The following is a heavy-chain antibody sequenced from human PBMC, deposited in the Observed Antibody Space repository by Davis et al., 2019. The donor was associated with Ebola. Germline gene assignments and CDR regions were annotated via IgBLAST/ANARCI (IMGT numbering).Heavy chain of an antibody. V-gene: IGHV3-49*04. J-gene: IGHJ4*02. CDR1: GFTFGDYA. Sequence: GESLKISCSYPGFTFGDYALTWVRQAPGKGLEWVGFIRAKAYGGTTDYAASVKGKFTISRDESKKIAYLQMNSLKTEETAVYYCTTDPVVDVNYWGKGTLVTVYS. CDR3: TTDPVVDVNY. D-gene: IGHD3-16*02. CDR2: IRAKAYGGTT.